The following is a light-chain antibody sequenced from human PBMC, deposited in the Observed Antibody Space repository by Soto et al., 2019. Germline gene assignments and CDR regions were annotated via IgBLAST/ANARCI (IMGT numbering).Light chain of an antibody. CDR2: AAS. Sequence: AIRMTQSPSSFSASTGDRVTITCRASQGISSYLAWYQQKPGKAPKLLIYAASTLQSGVPSRFSGSGSGTDFTLTISCLQSEDLATYYCQQYYSYPLVFGQGTKLEIK. J-gene: IGKJ2*01. CDR1: QGISSY. CDR3: QQYYSYPLV. V-gene: IGKV1-8*01.